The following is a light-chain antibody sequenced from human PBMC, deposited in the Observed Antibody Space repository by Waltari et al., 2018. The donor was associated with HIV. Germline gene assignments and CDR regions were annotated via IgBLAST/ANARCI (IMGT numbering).Light chain of an antibody. Sequence: QSALTQPASVSGSPGQPLTISCTGTSSDVGGYNSVAWYQQHPGKAPKLIIYDVSNRPSGVPYRFSGSKSGNTASLTISGLQAEDEADYYCKSKTSSSTPCVFGTGTKVTVL. CDR1: SSDVGGYNS. V-gene: IGLV2-14*03. CDR2: DVS. J-gene: IGLJ1*01. CDR3: KSKTSSSTPCV.